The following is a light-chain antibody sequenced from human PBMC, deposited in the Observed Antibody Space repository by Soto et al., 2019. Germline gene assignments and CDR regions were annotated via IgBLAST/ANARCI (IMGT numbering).Light chain of an antibody. CDR1: ENIYTN. J-gene: IGKJ5*01. CDR2: GAS. V-gene: IGKV3-15*01. Sequence: EIVMTQSPATLSVSPGERATLPCRASENIYTNLAWYQQKPGQAPRLLFYGASTRATGLPARFSGTGSGTEFTLTINSLQAEDSAVYYCQQYYNWPRTFGQGARLEI. CDR3: QQYYNWPRT.